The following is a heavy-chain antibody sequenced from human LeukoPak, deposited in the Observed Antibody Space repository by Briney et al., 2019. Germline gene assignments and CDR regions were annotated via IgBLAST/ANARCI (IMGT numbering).Heavy chain of an antibody. CDR3: ARSRDADYYDSSGYYQPLDY. V-gene: IGHV4-34*01. CDR1: GGSFSGYY. Sequence: SETLSLTCAVYGGSFSGYYCSWIRQPPGKGLEWIGESNHSGTTNYNPSLKSRVTISVDTSKNQFSLKLSSVTAADTAVYYCARSRDADYYDSSGYYQPLDYWGQGTLVTVSS. CDR2: SNHSGTT. D-gene: IGHD3-22*01. J-gene: IGHJ4*02.